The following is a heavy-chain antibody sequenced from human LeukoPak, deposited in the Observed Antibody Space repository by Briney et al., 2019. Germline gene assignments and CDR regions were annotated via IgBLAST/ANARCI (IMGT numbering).Heavy chain of an antibody. CDR2: INPNSGGT. CDR1: GFTFTGYY. V-gene: IGHV1-2*02. D-gene: IGHD3-10*01. CDR3: ASIYYGSGSYNYYYGMDV. Sequence: GASVKVSCKASGFTFTGYYIHWVRQAPGQGLEWMGWINPNSGGTKYVQKFQGRVTMTRDTSISTAYMELSRLRSDDTAVYYCASIYYGSGSYNYYYGMDVWGQGTTVTVSS. J-gene: IGHJ6*02.